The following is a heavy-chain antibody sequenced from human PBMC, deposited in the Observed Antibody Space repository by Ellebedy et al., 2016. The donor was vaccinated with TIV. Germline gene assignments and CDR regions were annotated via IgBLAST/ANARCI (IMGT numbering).Heavy chain of an antibody. D-gene: IGHD6-13*01. Sequence: GESLKISXAASGFTFGSFAMTWVRQAPGKGLGWVAGITGSGSSADYADSVKGRLTISRDNPKNTLYLQMNSLRAEDTAVYYCAKCRATTWYDWFDPWGQGTLVTVSS. CDR2: ITGSGSSA. CDR1: GFTFGSFA. V-gene: IGHV3-23*01. CDR3: AKCRATTWYDWFDP. J-gene: IGHJ5*02.